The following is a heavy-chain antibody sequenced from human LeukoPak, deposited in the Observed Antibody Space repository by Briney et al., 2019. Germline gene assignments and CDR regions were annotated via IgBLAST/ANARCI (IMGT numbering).Heavy chain of an antibody. CDR2: INHSGST. V-gene: IGHV4-34*01. CDR1: GGSFSGYY. CDR3: ARRKYGSSNSGY. J-gene: IGHJ4*02. Sequence: SETLSLTCAVYGGSFSGYYWSWIRQPPGKGLEWIGEINHSGSTNYNPSLKSRVTISVDTSKNQFSLKLSSVTAADTAVYYCARRKYGSSNSGYWGRGTLVTVSS. D-gene: IGHD2-2*01.